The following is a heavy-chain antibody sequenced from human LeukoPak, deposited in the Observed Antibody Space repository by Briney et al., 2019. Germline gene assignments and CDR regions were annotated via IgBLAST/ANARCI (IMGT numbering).Heavy chain of an antibody. Sequence: GESLKISCKGSGYSFTNYWISWVRQMPGKGLEWMGRIDPSDSYTNYSPSFQGHVTISADKSISTAYLQWSRLKASDTAMYYCVRSMFASGSYYSRDYWGQGTLVTVSS. CDR3: VRSMFASGSYYSRDY. CDR2: IDPSDSYT. CDR1: GYSFTNYW. J-gene: IGHJ4*02. D-gene: IGHD3-10*01. V-gene: IGHV5-10-1*01.